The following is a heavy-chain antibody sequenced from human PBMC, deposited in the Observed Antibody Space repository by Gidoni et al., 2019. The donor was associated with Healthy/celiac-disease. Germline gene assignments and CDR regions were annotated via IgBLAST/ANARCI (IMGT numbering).Heavy chain of an antibody. V-gene: IGHV3-66*01. CDR3: ARDGGYYDFWSGYTAVYYYYYGMDV. J-gene: IGHJ6*02. CDR2: IYSGGST. CDR1: GFTVSSNY. D-gene: IGHD3-3*01. Sequence: EVQLVESGGGLVQPGGFLRLSCAASGFTVSSNYISWVRQAPGKGLEWVSVIYSGGSTYYADSVKGRFTISRDNSKNTLYLQMNSLRAEDTAVYYCARDGGYYDFWSGYTAVYYYYYGMDVWGQGTTVTVSS.